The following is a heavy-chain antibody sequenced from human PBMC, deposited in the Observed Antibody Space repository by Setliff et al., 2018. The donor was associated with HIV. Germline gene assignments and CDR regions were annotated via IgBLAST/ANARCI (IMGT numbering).Heavy chain of an antibody. CDR2: IYHSGSA. CDR1: GGSISSSNW. Sequence: SETLSLTCAVSGGSISSSNWWSWVRQPPGKGLEWIGEIYHSGSANYNPSLKSRVIISGDTSKSQVSLKLSSVTAADTAIYYCARDPGRTAAGTEYFDYWGQGVLVTV. CDR3: ARDPGRTAAGTEYFDY. J-gene: IGHJ4*02. V-gene: IGHV4-4*02. D-gene: IGHD6-13*01.